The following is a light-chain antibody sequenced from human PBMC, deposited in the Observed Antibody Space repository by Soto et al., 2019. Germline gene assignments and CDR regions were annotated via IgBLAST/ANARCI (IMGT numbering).Light chain of an antibody. CDR2: RND. CDR3: AKWDDSLRVYV. V-gene: IGLV1-47*01. J-gene: IGLJ1*01. Sequence: QSVLPQPPSASGTPGQRVTISCSTTNSRSGSNYFYWYQQLPGAAPKLLIYRNDQRPSGVPDRFSASKSGTSASLAISGLRSEDEADYFCAKWDDSLRVYVFGSGTKLTVL. CDR1: NSRSGSNY.